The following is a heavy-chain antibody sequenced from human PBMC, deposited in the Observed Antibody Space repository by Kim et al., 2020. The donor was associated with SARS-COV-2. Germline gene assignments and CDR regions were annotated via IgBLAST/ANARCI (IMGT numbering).Heavy chain of an antibody. J-gene: IGHJ4*02. CDR3: AGVRYSYGYGFHGDY. V-gene: IGHV4-59*01. Sequence: SRKSRVTISVDTSKNQFSLKLGSVTAADTAVYYCAGVRYSYGYGFHGDYWGQGTLVTVSS. D-gene: IGHD5-18*01.